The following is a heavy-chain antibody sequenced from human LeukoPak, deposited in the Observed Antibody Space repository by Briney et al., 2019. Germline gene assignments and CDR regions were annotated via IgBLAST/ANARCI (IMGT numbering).Heavy chain of an antibody. J-gene: IGHJ4*02. CDR2: IYYSGST. V-gene: IGHV4-59*08. CDR3: ARHPGSSWYVGY. CDR1: GGSISSYY. Sequence: PSETLSLTCTASGGSISSYYWSWIRQPPGKGLGWIGYIYYSGSTNYNPSLKSRVTISVDTSKNQFSLKLSSVTAADTAVYYCARHPGSSWYVGYWGQGTLVTVSS. D-gene: IGHD6-13*01.